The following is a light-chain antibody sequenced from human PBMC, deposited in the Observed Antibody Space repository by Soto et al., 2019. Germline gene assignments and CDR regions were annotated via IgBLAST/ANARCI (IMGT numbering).Light chain of an antibody. CDR2: GAS. V-gene: IGKV3-15*01. CDR3: QQYNNWPPWT. J-gene: IGKJ1*01. Sequence: EIVMTQSPATLSVCPGERATLSCRASQSVSSNLAWYQQKPGQAPRLLIYGASTMATGISARFSGSGSGTEFTLTISSLQSEDFAVYYCQQYNNWPPWTFGQGTKVEIK. CDR1: QSVSSN.